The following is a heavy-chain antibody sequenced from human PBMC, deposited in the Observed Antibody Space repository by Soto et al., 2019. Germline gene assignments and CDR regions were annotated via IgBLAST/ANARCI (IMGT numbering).Heavy chain of an antibody. CDR3: ARDGSD. CDR2: IGHDGSNE. CDR1: GFTFSDFA. J-gene: IGHJ4*02. Sequence: PGGSLRLSCAASGFTFSDFAVHWVRQAPGKGLEWVAVIGHDGSNEYYADSVKGRFTISRDNPKNTLYLQMNSLRDEDTAVYYCARDGSDWGQGTLVTVSS. V-gene: IGHV3-30*04.